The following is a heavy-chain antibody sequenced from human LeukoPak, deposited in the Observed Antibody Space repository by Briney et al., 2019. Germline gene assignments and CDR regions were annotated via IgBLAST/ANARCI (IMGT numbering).Heavy chain of an antibody. CDR1: GGSTSSSNYY. Sequence: SETLSLTCTVSGGSTSSSNYYWSWIRQHPGKGLEWIGYIYYSGSTYYNPSLKSRVTISVDTSKNQFSLKLSSVTAADTAVYYCARGYDFWSGYYPRSLYYYGMDVWGQGTTVTVSS. D-gene: IGHD3-3*01. V-gene: IGHV4-31*03. J-gene: IGHJ6*02. CDR3: ARGYDFWSGYYPRSLYYYGMDV. CDR2: IYYSGST.